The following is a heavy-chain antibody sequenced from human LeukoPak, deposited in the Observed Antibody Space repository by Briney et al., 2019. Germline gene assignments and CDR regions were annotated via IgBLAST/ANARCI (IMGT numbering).Heavy chain of an antibody. D-gene: IGHD3-16*01. CDR2: IIPIFGTA. CDR3: ARDPGSRGNWFDP. CDR1: GGTFSSYA. J-gene: IGHJ5*02. Sequence: SVKVSCKASGGTFSSYAISWVRQAPGQGLEWMGGIIPIFGTANYAQKFQGRVTITADESTSAAYMELSSLRSEDTAVYYCARDPGSRGNWFDPWGQGTLVTVSS. V-gene: IGHV1-69*13.